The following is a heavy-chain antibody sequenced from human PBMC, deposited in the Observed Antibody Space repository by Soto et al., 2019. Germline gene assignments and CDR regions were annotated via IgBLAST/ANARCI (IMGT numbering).Heavy chain of an antibody. CDR3: AGWGGHGYNY. D-gene: IGHD5-12*01. CDR1: GFTFSTYW. CDR2: INPDGNVG. J-gene: IGHJ4*02. V-gene: IGHV3-7*03. Sequence: GGSLRLSCVGSGFTFSTYWMNWVRQAPGKGLEWVANINPDGNVGTYVDSVRGRFTTSRDNAKNSLYLQMNSLRADDTVVYFCAGWGGHGYNYWGQGIMVTVSS.